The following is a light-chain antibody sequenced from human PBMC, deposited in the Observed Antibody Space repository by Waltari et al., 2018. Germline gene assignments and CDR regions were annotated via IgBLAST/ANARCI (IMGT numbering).Light chain of an antibody. CDR1: QSVSSNY. Sequence: EIVLTQSAGILSSSPGESATLSCRASQSVSSNYLAGYQQKVGQAPRLLIFGASNRVTGIPDRFSGSGSGTYFTLTISRLESEDFTVYYCQQYGSSPWTFGQGTKVEI. V-gene: IGKV3-20*01. J-gene: IGKJ1*01. CDR3: QQYGSSPWT. CDR2: GAS.